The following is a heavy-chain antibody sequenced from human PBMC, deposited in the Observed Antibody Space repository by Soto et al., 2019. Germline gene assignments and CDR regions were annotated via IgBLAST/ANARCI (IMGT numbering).Heavy chain of an antibody. V-gene: IGHV4-39*01. J-gene: IGHJ6*02. D-gene: IGHD2-2*01. CDR2: IYYSGST. CDR1: GGSISGSKYY. Sequence: XETLSLTCTASGGSISGSKYYWGWIRQPPGKGLEWIGSIYYSGSTYYNPSLKSRVSISVDTSKNQFSLKLSSVTAADTAVYYCARRGGRYCSSSSCYPYGMDVWGQGTTVTVSS. CDR3: ARRGGRYCSSSSCYPYGMDV.